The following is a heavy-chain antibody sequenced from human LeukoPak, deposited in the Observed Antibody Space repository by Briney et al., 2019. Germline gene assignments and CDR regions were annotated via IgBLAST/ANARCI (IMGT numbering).Heavy chain of an antibody. J-gene: IGHJ4*02. CDR2: ISSSSSYI. CDR1: GFTFSSYS. V-gene: IGHV3-21*01. CDR3: ARDQDYYDSSGYSLFDY. D-gene: IGHD3-22*01. Sequence: PGGSLRLSCAASGFTFSSYSMNWVRQAPGKGLEWVSSISSSSSYIYYADSVKGRFTISRDNAKNSLYLQMHSLRAEDTAVYYCARDQDYYDSSGYSLFDYWGQGTLVTVSS.